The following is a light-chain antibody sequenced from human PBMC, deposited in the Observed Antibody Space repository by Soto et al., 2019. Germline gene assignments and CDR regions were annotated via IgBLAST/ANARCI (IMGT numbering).Light chain of an antibody. CDR1: QSAGNF. CDR3: QQHNQWPIT. CDR2: YIS. V-gene: IGKV3D-15*01. Sequence: EIVMTQSPATLSVSPGETASLSCRASQSAGNFLAWYQRKPGQAPRLLIYYISTRATGIPARFSGSGSGTEFTLTINSLQSEDSAVYYCQQHNQWPITFGQGTRLEMK. J-gene: IGKJ5*01.